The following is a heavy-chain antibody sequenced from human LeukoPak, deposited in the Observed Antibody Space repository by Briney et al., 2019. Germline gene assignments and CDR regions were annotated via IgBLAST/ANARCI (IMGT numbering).Heavy chain of an antibody. CDR3: ARVVTPRYCSTPSCYWKGWFDP. Sequence: GGPVKVSCKASGGTFSSYAISWVRQAPGQGLEWMGGIIPIFGTANYAQKFQGRVTITADESTGTAYMELSSLRSEDTAVYYCARVVTPRYCSTPSCYWKGWFDPWGQGTLVTVSS. J-gene: IGHJ5*02. V-gene: IGHV1-69*13. CDR2: IIPIFGTA. D-gene: IGHD2-2*01. CDR1: GGTFSSYA.